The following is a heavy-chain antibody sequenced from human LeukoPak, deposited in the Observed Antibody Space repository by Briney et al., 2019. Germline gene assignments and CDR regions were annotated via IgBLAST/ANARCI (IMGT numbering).Heavy chain of an antibody. V-gene: IGHV3-23*01. Sequence: PGGSLRLSCAASGFTFSSYAMSWVRQAPGKGLEWVSAISGSGGSTYYADSVKGRFTISRDNSKNTLYLQMNSLRAEDTAVYYCAKSPPLYDFWGGYPTGDYWGQGTLVTVSS. D-gene: IGHD3-3*01. J-gene: IGHJ4*02. CDR1: GFTFSSYA. CDR2: ISGSGGST. CDR3: AKSPPLYDFWGGYPTGDY.